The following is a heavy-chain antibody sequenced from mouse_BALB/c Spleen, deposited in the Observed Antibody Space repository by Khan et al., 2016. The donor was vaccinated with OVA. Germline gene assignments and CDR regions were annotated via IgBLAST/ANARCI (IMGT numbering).Heavy chain of an antibody. V-gene: IGHV1-76*01. CDR2: IYPGTDNS. J-gene: IGHJ2*01. CDR1: GYIFTSYW. D-gene: IGHD2-14*01. Sequence: QVQLKESGAELVRPGASVKLSCKTSGYIFTSYWIHWVKQRPGQGLEWIARIYPGTDNSYYSEKFKDQATLTSDKSSSTAYMQLSSLKSEDSAVYFGAREEALYDLEYWGQGTTLTVSS. CDR3: AREEALYDLEY.